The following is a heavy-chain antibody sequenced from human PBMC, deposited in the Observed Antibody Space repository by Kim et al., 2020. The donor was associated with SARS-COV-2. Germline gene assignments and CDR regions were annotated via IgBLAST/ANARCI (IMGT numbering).Heavy chain of an antibody. D-gene: IGHD2-21*01. CDR1: GYTFTSYY. V-gene: IGHV1-46*01. CDR3: VTRIPSYYYGMDV. CDR2: INPSGGST. J-gene: IGHJ6*02. Sequence: ASVKVSCKASGYTFTSYYMHWVRQAPGQGLEWMGIINPSGGSTSYAQKFQGRVTMTRDTSTSTVYMELSSLRSEDTAVYYCVTRIPSYYYGMDVWGQGTTVTVSS.